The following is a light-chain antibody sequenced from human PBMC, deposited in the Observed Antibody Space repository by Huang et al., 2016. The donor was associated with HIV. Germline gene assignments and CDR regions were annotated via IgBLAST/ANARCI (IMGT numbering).Light chain of an antibody. CDR3: QQSAKTPRT. Sequence: DIQITQSPFFLSACVGDRVMISCRASQNINRYLNWYQQKPGKAPKLLIYTTSNLQTGVPATFSGTGSGTSFSLIISDLQPDDSATYYCQQSAKTPRTFGQGTKLEI. CDR2: TTS. CDR1: QNINRY. J-gene: IGKJ2*01. V-gene: IGKV1-39*01.